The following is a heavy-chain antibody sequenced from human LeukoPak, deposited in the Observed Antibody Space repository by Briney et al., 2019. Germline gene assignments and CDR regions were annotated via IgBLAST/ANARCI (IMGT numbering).Heavy chain of an antibody. J-gene: IGHJ4*02. V-gene: IGHV4-34*01. D-gene: IGHD6-19*01. CDR1: GGSFSGYY. CDR2: INHSGST. Sequence: SETLSLTCAVYGGSFSGYYWSWIRQPPGKGLEWIGEINHSGSTNYNPSLKSRVTISVDTSKNQFSLKLSSVTAADTAVYYCARGGGSGWYVDYWGQGTLDTVSS. CDR3: ARGGGSGWYVDY.